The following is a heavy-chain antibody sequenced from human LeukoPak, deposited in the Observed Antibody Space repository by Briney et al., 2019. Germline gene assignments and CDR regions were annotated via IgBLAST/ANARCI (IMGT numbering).Heavy chain of an antibody. J-gene: IGHJ4*02. D-gene: IGHD3-3*01. Sequence: GGSLRLSCVASGFTFPDYAMHWVRRPPGKGLEWVSGISWNSGSRGYADSVKGRFTISRDNSKNTVYLQMNSLRAEDTSVYYCAKVGGRNYYDFWSGYQSSFDYWGQGTLVTVSS. CDR1: GFTFPDYA. V-gene: IGHV3-9*01. CDR2: ISWNSGSR. CDR3: AKVGGRNYYDFWSGYQSSFDY.